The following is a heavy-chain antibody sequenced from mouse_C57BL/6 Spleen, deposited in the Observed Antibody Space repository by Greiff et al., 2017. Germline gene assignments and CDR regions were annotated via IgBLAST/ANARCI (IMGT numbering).Heavy chain of an antibody. CDR2: INPNNGGT. CDR1: GYTFTDYN. J-gene: IGHJ4*01. D-gene: IGHD2-3*01. Sequence: EVKLVESGPELVKPGASVKIPCKASGYTFTDYNMDWVKQSHGKSLEWIGDINPNNGGTIYNQKFKGKATLTVDKSSSTAYMELRSLTSEDTAVYYCARLHGYFSYAMDDWGQGTSVTVSS. V-gene: IGHV1-18*01. CDR3: ARLHGYFSYAMDD.